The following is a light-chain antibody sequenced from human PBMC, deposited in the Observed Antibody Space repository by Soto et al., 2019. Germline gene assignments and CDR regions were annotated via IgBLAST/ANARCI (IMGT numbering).Light chain of an antibody. Sequence: QSVLTQPPSASGTPGQRVTISCSGSISNIGGNTVNWYQQLPGTAPKLLMYTNNQRPSGVPDRFSGSKSGTSGSLAISGLQSEDEADYYCAAWDDSLNGVVFGGGTKLTLL. CDR2: TNN. CDR3: AAWDDSLNGVV. CDR1: ISNIGGNT. J-gene: IGLJ2*01. V-gene: IGLV1-44*01.